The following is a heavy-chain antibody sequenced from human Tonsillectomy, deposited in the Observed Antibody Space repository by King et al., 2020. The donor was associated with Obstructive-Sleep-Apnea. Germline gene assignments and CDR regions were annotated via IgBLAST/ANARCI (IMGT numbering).Heavy chain of an antibody. CDR1: GFTLRTFG. CDR3: AKGLTYYSRSHDSLDV. D-gene: IGHD3-10*01. V-gene: IGHV3-30*18. J-gene: IGHJ6*02. Sequence: VQLVESGGGMVKPGRSLRLSCVASGFTLRTFGMNWVRQAPGKGLQWVALISSDGSSKYYADSVKGRFTISRDNSKNTLSLQMNSLRTEDTAVYYCAKGLTYYSRSHDSLDVWGQGTTVTVSS. CDR2: ISSDGSSK.